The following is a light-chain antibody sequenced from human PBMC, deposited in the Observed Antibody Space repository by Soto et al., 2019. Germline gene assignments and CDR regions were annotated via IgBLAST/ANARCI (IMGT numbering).Light chain of an antibody. CDR2: EVT. J-gene: IGLJ1*01. V-gene: IGLV2-14*01. CDR1: SSDVGGYNH. CDR3: SSYASSSSYV. Sequence: QFVLTQPASVSGSPGQSITISCTGTSSDVGGYNHVSWYQIHPGKAPKLIIYEVTSRPSGVSYRFSGSKSGNSASLTISGLQAEDEADYYCSSYASSSSYVFGGGTKV.